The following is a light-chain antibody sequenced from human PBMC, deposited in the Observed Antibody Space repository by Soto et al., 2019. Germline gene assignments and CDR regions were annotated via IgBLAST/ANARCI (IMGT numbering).Light chain of an antibody. CDR2: EVS. Sequence: TEPPSASGSPGQSVTISCTGTSSDVGGYNYVSWYQQHPGKAPKLMISEVSKRPSGVPDRFSGSKSGNTASLTVSGLQAEDEADYYCSSYADSIVLFGGGTKVTVL. CDR1: SSDVGGYNY. J-gene: IGLJ2*01. V-gene: IGLV2-8*01. CDR3: SSYADSIVL.